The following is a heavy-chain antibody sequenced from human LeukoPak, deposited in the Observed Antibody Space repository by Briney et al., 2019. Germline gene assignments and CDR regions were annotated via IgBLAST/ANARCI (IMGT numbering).Heavy chain of an antibody. J-gene: IGHJ3*02. V-gene: IGHV3-21*01. CDR2: ISSSSSYI. Sequence: MPGGSLRLSCAASGFTFISYSMNWVRQAPGKGLEWVSSISSSSSYIYYADSVKGRFTISRDNAKNSLYLQMNSLRAEDTAVYYCAAVVAASNDAFDIWGQGTMVTVSS. CDR1: GFTFISYS. D-gene: IGHD2-15*01. CDR3: AAVVAASNDAFDI.